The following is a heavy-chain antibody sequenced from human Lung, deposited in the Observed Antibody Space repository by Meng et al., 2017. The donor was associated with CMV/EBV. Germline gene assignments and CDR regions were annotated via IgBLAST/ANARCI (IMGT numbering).Heavy chain of an antibody. Sequence: LXCTVSGGSISSSSYYWSWIRQHPGKGPEWIGYVFHTGATYYSPSLNSRLTLSLGTSKNQFSLKLSSVTAADTAVYYCARDSLYEPKYGTDVCGPGXTVTVSS. CDR3: ARDSLYEPKYGTDV. J-gene: IGHJ6*02. CDR1: GGSISSSSYY. V-gene: IGHV4-31*03. CDR2: VFHTGAT. D-gene: IGHD5/OR15-5a*01.